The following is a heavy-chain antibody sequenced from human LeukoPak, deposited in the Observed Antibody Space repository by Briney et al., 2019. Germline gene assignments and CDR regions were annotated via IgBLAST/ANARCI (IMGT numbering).Heavy chain of an antibody. Sequence: PGGSLRLSCTASGFTFSSYWMHWVRQAPGKGLVWVSRITSDGSTTNYADSVKGRFTISRDNAKSTLYLKMNSLRAEDTAVYYCARGENYYDSSGYHSLFDYWGQGTLVTVSS. V-gene: IGHV3-74*01. CDR3: ARGENYYDSSGYHSLFDY. D-gene: IGHD3-22*01. CDR2: ITSDGSTT. J-gene: IGHJ4*02. CDR1: GFTFSSYW.